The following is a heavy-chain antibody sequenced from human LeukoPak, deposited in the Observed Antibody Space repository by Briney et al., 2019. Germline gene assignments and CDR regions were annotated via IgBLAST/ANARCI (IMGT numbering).Heavy chain of an antibody. J-gene: IGHJ4*02. CDR3: ARDQTGFCSGSSCLGSTFDY. CDR2: ISYDGSNK. Sequence: PGRSLRLSCAASGFILSDYNMHWVRQAPGKGLEWVAVISYDGSNKYYADPVKGRFTISRDNSKNTLYLQMNSLRAEDTAVYYCARDQTGFCSGSSCLGSTFDYWGQGTLVTVSS. V-gene: IGHV3-30*04. D-gene: IGHD2-15*01. CDR1: GFILSDYN.